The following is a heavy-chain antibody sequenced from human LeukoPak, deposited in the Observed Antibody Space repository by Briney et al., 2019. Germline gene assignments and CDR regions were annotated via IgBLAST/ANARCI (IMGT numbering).Heavy chain of an antibody. CDR1: GYTFTDYY. D-gene: IGHD2-2*01. CDR2: INPNDGDT. V-gene: IGHV1-2*02. J-gene: IGHJ4*02. Sequence: ASVKVSCKASGYTFTDYYMHWVRQAPGQGFEWMGWINPNDGDTNYAQKFQGRVTMTRDTSISTAHMEVSRLRSDDTAVYYCARANFLYCSSSTCLLDYWGQGTLVTVSS. CDR3: ARANFLYCSSSTCLLDY.